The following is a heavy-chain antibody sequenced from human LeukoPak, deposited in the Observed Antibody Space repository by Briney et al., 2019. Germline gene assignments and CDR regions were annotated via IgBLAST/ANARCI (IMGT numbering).Heavy chain of an antibody. CDR2: IWYDGSNK. CDR3: ARDYDGYTPDY. D-gene: IGHD5-24*01. Sequence: GGSLRLSCEASGFTFNNYGIHWVRQAPGKGLEWVAAIWYDGSNKYYADSVKGRFTVSRDKSKNTLYLQMNSLRVEDTAVYYCARDYDGYTPDYWGQGTLVTVSS. V-gene: IGHV3-33*01. J-gene: IGHJ4*02. CDR1: GFTFNNYG.